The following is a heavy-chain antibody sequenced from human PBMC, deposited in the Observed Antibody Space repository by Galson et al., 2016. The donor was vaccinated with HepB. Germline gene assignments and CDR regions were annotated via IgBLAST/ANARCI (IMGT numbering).Heavy chain of an antibody. D-gene: IGHD3-10*01. CDR1: GGSIRNYF. CDR3: ARHVPAHYYGSGSYYKRGYFDY. Sequence: SETLSLTCTISGGSIRNYFWSWIRQPPGKGLEWIGYIAYNGRTNYNPSLKSRVIISMDTSKNYFSLRLSSVAAADTAVYYCARHVPAHYYGSGSYYKRGYFDYWGQGTLVTVSS. CDR2: IAYNGRT. V-gene: IGHV4-59*01. J-gene: IGHJ4*02.